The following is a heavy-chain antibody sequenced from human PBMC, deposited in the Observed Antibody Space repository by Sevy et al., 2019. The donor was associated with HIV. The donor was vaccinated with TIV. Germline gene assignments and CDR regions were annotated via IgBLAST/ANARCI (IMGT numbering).Heavy chain of an antibody. CDR2: MTPIFGTA. J-gene: IGHJ3*02. CDR1: GGTFSSYA. Sequence: ASVKVSCKASGGTFSSYAISWVRQAPGQGLEWMGGMTPIFGTANYAQKFQGRVTITADESTSTAYMELSSLRSEDTAVYYCARGYYDSSGSPFDIWGQGTMVTVSS. D-gene: IGHD3-22*01. V-gene: IGHV1-69*13. CDR3: ARGYYDSSGSPFDI.